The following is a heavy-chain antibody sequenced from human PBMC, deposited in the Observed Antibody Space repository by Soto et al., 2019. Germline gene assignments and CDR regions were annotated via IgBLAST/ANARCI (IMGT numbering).Heavy chain of an antibody. CDR3: AGVAAAGQRWFDP. D-gene: IGHD6-13*01. CDR1: GYTFTSYG. J-gene: IGHJ5*02. CDR2: ISAYNGNT. Sequence: ASVKVSCKASGYTFTSYGISWVRQAPGQGLEWMGWISAYNGNTNYAQKLQGRVTMTTDTSTSTAYMELRSLRSDDTAVYYCAGVAAAGQRWFDPWGQGTLVPVSS. V-gene: IGHV1-18*01.